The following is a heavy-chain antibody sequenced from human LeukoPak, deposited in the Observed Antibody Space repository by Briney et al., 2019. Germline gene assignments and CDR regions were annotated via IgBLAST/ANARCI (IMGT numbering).Heavy chain of an antibody. J-gene: IGHJ4*02. CDR2: IGSKAYGGTT. D-gene: IGHD6-19*01. Sequence: GGSLRLSCTASGFTFGDYAMSWFRQAPGKGLEWVGFIGSKAYGGTTEYAASVKGRFTISRDDSKSIAYLQMNSLKTEDTAVYYCTRETQWLPSYYFDYWGQGTLVTVSS. V-gene: IGHV3-49*03. CDR3: TRETQWLPSYYFDY. CDR1: GFTFGDYA.